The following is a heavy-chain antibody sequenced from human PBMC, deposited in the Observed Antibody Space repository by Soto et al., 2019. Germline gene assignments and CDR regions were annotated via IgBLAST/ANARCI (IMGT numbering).Heavy chain of an antibody. D-gene: IGHD6-13*01. CDR2: INPNSGDT. V-gene: IGHV1-2*02. CDR3: ARDRLFLGLAAGGTYKWFDP. Sequence: ASVKVSCKASGYSFTDYYIHWVRQAPGQGLEWMGWINPNSGDTNYAQKFQGRVTMTRDTSISTAYMDLTSLRSDDTAVYYCARDRLFLGLAAGGTYKWFDPWGQGTLVTVSS. J-gene: IGHJ5*02. CDR1: GYSFTDYY.